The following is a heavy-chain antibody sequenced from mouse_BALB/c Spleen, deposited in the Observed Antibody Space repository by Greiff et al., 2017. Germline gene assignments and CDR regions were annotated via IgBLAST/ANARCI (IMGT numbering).Heavy chain of an antibody. D-gene: IGHD1-1*01. CDR2: FRNKANGYTT. CDR3: ARDIDYYGSSFFDY. CDR1: GFTFTAYY. J-gene: IGHJ2*01. V-gene: IGHV7-3*02. Sequence: EVMLVGSGGGLVQPGGSLRLSCATSGFTFTAYYMSWVRQPPGKALEWLGFFRNKANGYTTEYSASVKGRFTISRDNSQSILYLQMNTLRAEDSATYYCARDIDYYGSSFFDYWGQGTTLTVSS.